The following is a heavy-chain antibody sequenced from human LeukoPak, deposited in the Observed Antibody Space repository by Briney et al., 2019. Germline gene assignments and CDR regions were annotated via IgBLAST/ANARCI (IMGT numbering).Heavy chain of an antibody. CDR2: ISPSRGSI. CDR3: ARAAYSSSPYY. CDR1: GFTFSSYS. Sequence: GGSLRLSCAASGFTFSSYSMNWVSQAQGRGLEWVSYISPSRGSIYYADSVKGRFAISRDNAKNSPYLQMNSLGDEDTAVYYCARAAYSSSPYYWGQGTLVTVSS. V-gene: IGHV3-48*02. J-gene: IGHJ4*02. D-gene: IGHD6-13*01.